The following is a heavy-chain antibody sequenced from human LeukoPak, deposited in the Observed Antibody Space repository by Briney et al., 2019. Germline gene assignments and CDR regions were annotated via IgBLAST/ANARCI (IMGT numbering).Heavy chain of an antibody. V-gene: IGHV4-4*07. CDR3: AREGYSSSWYAAYYYYMDV. CDR2: IYTSGST. Sequence: SETLSLTCTVSGGSISSYYWSWIRQPAGKGLEWIGRIYTSGSTNYNPSLKSRVTMSVDTSKNQFSLKLSSVTAADTAVYYCAREGYSSSWYAAYYYYMDVWGKGTTVTVSS. J-gene: IGHJ6*03. CDR1: GGSISSYY. D-gene: IGHD6-13*01.